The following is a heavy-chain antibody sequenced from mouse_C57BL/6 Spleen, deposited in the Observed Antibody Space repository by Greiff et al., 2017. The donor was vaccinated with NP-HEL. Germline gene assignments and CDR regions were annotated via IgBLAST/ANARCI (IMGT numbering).Heavy chain of an antibody. V-gene: IGHV10-1*01. CDR1: GFSFNTYA. J-gene: IGHJ4*01. Sequence: GGGLVQPKGSLKLSCAASGFSFNTYAMNWVRQAPGKGLEWVARIRSKSNNYATYYADSVKDRFTISRDDSESMLYLQMNNLKTEDTAMYYCVRHVDGYYEGAMDYWGQGTSVTVSS. CDR3: VRHVDGYYEGAMDY. CDR2: IRSKSNNYAT. D-gene: IGHD2-3*01.